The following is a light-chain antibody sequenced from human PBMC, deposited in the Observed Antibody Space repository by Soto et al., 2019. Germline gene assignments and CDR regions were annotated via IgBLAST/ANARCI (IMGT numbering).Light chain of an antibody. CDR1: QSISNN. CDR2: AAS. J-gene: IGKJ3*01. Sequence: DIQMTQSPSSLSASVGDRVTITCRASQSISNNVNWYQHKPGKAPNLLIYAASSLRSGVPSRFSGSGSGTDFTLTISSLQPEDSATYYCQESYSSPRIFTFGPGTKVDIK. V-gene: IGKV1-39*01. CDR3: QESYSSPRIFT.